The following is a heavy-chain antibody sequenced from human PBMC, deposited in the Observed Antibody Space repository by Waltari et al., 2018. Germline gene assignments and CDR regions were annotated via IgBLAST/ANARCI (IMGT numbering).Heavy chain of an antibody. V-gene: IGHV4-61*02. CDR3: AREEGSYGH. J-gene: IGHJ4*02. CDR1: GDSISGGTYF. D-gene: IGHD3-16*01. CDR2: IHSSGIS. Sequence: QVQLQESGTVLVKPSQTLSLTCPVSGDSISGGTYFWSWIRQPAGKGLEWIGRIHSSGISNYNPSLSRRVTMSVDTSKNQFSLSLTSVTAADTAIYYCAREEGSYGHWGLGTLVTVSS.